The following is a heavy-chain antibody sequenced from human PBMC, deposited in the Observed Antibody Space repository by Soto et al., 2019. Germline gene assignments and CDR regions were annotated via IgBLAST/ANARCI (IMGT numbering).Heavy chain of an antibody. Sequence: GESLKISCAASGFTFSSYGMHWVRQAPGKGLEWVAVIWYDGSNKYYADSVKGRFTISRDNSKNTLYLQMNSLRAEDTAVYYCARDGDSSGYYYYFDYWGQGTLVTVSS. V-gene: IGHV3-33*01. D-gene: IGHD3-22*01. CDR1: GFTFSSYG. J-gene: IGHJ4*02. CDR2: IWYDGSNK. CDR3: ARDGDSSGYYYYFDY.